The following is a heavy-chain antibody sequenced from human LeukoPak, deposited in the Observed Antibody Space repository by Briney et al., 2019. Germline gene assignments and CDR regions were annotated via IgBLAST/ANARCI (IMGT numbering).Heavy chain of an antibody. D-gene: IGHD6-19*01. V-gene: IGHV4-34*01. J-gene: IGHJ4*02. CDR1: GGSFSGYY. Sequence: SETLSLTCAVYGGSFSGYYWSWIRQPPGKGLEWIGEINHSGSTNYNPSLKSRATISVDTSKNQFSLKLSSVTAADTAVYYCARVVAVARNFDYWGQGTLVTVSS. CDR2: INHSGST. CDR3: ARVVAVARNFDY.